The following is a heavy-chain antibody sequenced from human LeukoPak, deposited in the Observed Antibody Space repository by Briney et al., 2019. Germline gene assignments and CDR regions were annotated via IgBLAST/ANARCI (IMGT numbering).Heavy chain of an antibody. J-gene: IGHJ4*02. V-gene: IGHV3-74*01. D-gene: IGHD6-6*01. CDR3: AKEGQLDYFDY. Sequence: AGGSLRLSCAASGFSFSAYWMHWVRQAPGKGLVWVSRINNEGTGTDYADSVRGRFTISRVNVENTLYLQMNSLRAEDTAVYYCAKEGQLDYFDYWGQGTLVTVSS. CDR2: INNEGTGT. CDR1: GFSFSAYW.